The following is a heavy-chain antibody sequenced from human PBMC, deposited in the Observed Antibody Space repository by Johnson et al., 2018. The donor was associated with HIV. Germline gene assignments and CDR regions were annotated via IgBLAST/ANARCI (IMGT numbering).Heavy chain of an antibody. V-gene: IGHV3-66*01. J-gene: IGHJ3*02. D-gene: IGHD6-13*01. CDR2: IYSGGNT. CDR3: ARSGGYPNAFDI. Sequence: VQLVESGGGLVQPGGSLRLSCAASGFTVSSNYMNWVRQAPGKGLEWVSVIYSGGNTYYADSVKGRFTISRDNSKNTLYLQMNRLRVEDTAVYYCARSGGYPNAFDIWGQGAMVTVSS. CDR1: GFTVSSNY.